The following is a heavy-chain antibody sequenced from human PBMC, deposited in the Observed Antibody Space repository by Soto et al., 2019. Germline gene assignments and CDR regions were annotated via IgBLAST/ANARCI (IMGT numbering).Heavy chain of an antibody. V-gene: IGHV1-18*04. CDR2: ISAYNGNT. D-gene: IGHD4-17*01. Sequence: AAVQVSCKASGYSFTSYGISWVRQAPGQGLEWMGWISAYNGNTNYAQKFQGRVTMTTDTSSSTAYMELRRLRSYDTAVYYCARAGATVTALYYLDYWGQGTLVTVSS. CDR3: ARAGATVTALYYLDY. J-gene: IGHJ4*02. CDR1: GYSFTSYG.